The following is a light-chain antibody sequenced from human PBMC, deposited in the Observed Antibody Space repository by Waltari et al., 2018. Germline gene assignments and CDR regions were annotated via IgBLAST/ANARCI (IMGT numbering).Light chain of an antibody. CDR2: EAS. CDR3: QQYNSYSRT. J-gene: IGKJ1*01. Sequence: DFQMTQSPSTLSASVGDRVTITCRASQSINNWLAWYQQKPGKAPKLLIYEASTLHSGVPSRFSGSGSGTEFTLTIRGLQPNDFATYYCQQYNSYSRTFGQGTKVEIK. V-gene: IGKV1-5*03. CDR1: QSINNW.